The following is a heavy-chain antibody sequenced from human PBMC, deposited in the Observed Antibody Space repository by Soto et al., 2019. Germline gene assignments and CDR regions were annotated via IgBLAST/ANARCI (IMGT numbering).Heavy chain of an antibody. CDR2: ISTYSGNT. D-gene: IGHD2-8*01. CDR1: GYTFSSYS. Sequence: QIQMVQSGAEVKQPGASVKISCKTSGYTFSSYSINWVRQAPGLGLEWMAWISTYSGNTHYAERVQGRVTVTLDKSARTAFMEMRGLTSDDTSVYFCARDNGYFDVWGQGTLVTVSS. J-gene: IGHJ4*02. V-gene: IGHV1-18*04. CDR3: ARDNGYFDV.